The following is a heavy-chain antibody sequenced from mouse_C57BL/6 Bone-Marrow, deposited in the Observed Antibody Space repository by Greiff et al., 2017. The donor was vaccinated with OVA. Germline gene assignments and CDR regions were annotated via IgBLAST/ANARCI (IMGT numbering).Heavy chain of an antibody. V-gene: IGHV1-58*01. CDR2: IYIGNGYT. CDR1: GYTFTSYG. D-gene: IGHD2-2*01. CDR3: GIYGYSPDYFDY. Sequence: VQLKESGAELVRPGSSVKMSCKTSGYTFTSYGINWVKQRPGQGLEWIGYIYIGNGYTEYNEKFKGKGPLTSDNPSSTAYMQLSSLTSDASAIYFCGIYGYSPDYFDYWGQGTTLTVSS. J-gene: IGHJ2*01.